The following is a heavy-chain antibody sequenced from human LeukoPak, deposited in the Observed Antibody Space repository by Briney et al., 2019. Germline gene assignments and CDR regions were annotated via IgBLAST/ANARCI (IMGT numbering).Heavy chain of an antibody. Sequence: SETLSLTCTVSGGSISSSSYYWGWIRQPPGKGLEWIGSIYYSGSTYYNPSLKSGVTISVDTSKNQFSLKLSSVTAADTAVYYCARLGSGYDDYWGQGTLVTVSS. CDR2: IYYSGST. CDR3: ARLGSGYDDY. J-gene: IGHJ4*02. D-gene: IGHD5-12*01. CDR1: GGSISSSSYY. V-gene: IGHV4-39*01.